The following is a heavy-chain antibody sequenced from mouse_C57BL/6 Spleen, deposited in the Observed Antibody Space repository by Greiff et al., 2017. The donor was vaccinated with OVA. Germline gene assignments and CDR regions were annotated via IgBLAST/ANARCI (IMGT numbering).Heavy chain of an antibody. V-gene: IGHV5-4*01. CDR3: ARDKRGSSRDYFDY. CDR1: GFTFSSYA. J-gene: IGHJ2*01. D-gene: IGHD1-1*01. CDR2: ISDGGSYT. Sequence: EVKVVESGGGLVKPGGSLKLSCAASGFTFSSYAMSWVRQTPEKRLEWVATISDGGSYTYYPDNVKGRFTISRDNAKNNLYLQMSHLKSEDTAMYYCARDKRGSSRDYFDYWGQGTTLTVSS.